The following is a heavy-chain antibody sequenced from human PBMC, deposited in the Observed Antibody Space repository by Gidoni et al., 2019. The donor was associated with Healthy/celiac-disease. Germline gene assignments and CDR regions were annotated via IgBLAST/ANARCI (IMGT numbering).Heavy chain of an antibody. Sequence: QVQLQESGPGLVKPSETLSLTCTVSGGSVSSGSYYWSWIRQPPGKGLEWIGYIYYSGSTNYNPSLKSRVTISVDTSKNQFSLKLSSVTAADTAVYYCARTASIAARPVDYWGQGTLVTVSS. CDR2: IYYSGST. CDR1: GGSVSSGSYY. D-gene: IGHD6-6*01. J-gene: IGHJ4*02. V-gene: IGHV4-61*01. CDR3: ARTASIAARPVDY.